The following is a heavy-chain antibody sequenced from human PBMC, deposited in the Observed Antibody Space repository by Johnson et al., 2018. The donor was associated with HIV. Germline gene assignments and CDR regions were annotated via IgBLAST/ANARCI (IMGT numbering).Heavy chain of an antibody. CDR3: ARGGRWGGWGNDAFDI. CDR1: GLNFSDYG. V-gene: IGHV3-30*04. D-gene: IGHD2-8*02. CDR2: ISFDGSNE. Sequence: QVQLVESGGGVVQPGKSVRLSCAASGLNFSDYGFHWVRQAPGKGLEWAAVISFDGSNEYYADSVKGRFTISRDNSNNTLYLEMNSLGVEDTVVYYCARGGRWGGWGNDAFDIWGQGTMVTVSS. J-gene: IGHJ3*02.